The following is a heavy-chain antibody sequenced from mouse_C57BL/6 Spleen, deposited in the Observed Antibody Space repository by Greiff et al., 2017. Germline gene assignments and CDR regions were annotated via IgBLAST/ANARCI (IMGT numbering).Heavy chain of an antibody. J-gene: IGHJ1*03. Sequence: EVQLQQSGPVLVKPGASVKMSCTASGYTFTDYYMNWVKQSHGKSLEWIGVINPYNGGTSYNQKFKGKATLTVDKSSSTAYMELNSLTSEDSAVYYCARRITTVVGYFDVWGTGTTVTVSS. CDR3: ARRITTVVGYFDV. V-gene: IGHV1-19*01. CDR2: INPYNGGT. D-gene: IGHD1-1*01. CDR1: GYTFTDYY.